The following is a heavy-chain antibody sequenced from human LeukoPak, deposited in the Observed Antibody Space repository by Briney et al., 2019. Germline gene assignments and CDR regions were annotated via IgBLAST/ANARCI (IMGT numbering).Heavy chain of an antibody. V-gene: IGHV3-7*03. CDR1: GFTFRTSW. CDR3: ARDRAYSAFDY. D-gene: IGHD1-26*01. Sequence: QSGGSLRLPCAVSGFTFRTSWMTWVRQAPGRGLERVAIINPDGSEKYYLESLKGRITISRDNAENSVHLQMNSLKAEDTAIYYCARDRAYSAFDYWGQGTLVTVSS. J-gene: IGHJ4*02. CDR2: INPDGSEK.